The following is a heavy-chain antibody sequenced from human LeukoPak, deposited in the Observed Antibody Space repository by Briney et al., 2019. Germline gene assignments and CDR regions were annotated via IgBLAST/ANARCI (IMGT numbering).Heavy chain of an antibody. D-gene: IGHD3-22*01. CDR2: INPSGGST. CDR1: GYTFTSYY. Sequence: ASVKVSCKASGYTFTSYYMHWVRQAPGQGLEWMGIINPSGGSTSYAQKFQGRVTMTRDTSTSTVYMELSSLRSEDTAVYYCARGIYFYDSSGYYPAYWGQGTPVTVSS. J-gene: IGHJ4*02. CDR3: ARGIYFYDSSGYYPAY. V-gene: IGHV1-46*01.